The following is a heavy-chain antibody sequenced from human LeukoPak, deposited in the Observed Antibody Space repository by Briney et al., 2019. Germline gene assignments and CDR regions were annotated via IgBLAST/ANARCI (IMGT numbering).Heavy chain of an antibody. CDR2: IYPGDSDI. D-gene: IGHD6-19*01. CDR1: GYSFTTYW. CDR3: ARNVGIALGGNPFDY. V-gene: IGHV5-51*01. J-gene: IGHJ4*02. Sequence: GESLMISCKGSGYSFTTYWIGWVRQMPGKGLEWMGIIYPGDSDIRYSPSFQGQVTISADKSISTAYLQWSSLKASDTAMFYCARNVGIALGGNPFDYWGQGTLVTVSS.